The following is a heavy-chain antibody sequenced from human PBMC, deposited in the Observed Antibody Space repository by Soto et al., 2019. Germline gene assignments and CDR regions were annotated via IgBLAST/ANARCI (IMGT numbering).Heavy chain of an antibody. CDR1: GGSANSGNYY. J-gene: IGHJ6*02. CDR2: IYRENT. CDR3: VGSTALLPYGLDV. Sequence: SETLSLTCSVSGGSANSGNYYWGWIRQHPGKGLEWIGCIYRENTFYSPSLNSRLTISMDTSMNQFSLKLTSVTAADTALYYCVGSTALLPYGLDVWGQGTTVTVSS. D-gene: IGHD6-6*01. V-gene: IGHV4-31*03.